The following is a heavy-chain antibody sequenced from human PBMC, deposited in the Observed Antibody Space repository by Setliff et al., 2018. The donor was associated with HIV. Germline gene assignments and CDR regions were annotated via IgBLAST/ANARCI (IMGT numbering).Heavy chain of an antibody. CDR1: GYTFSSYD. CDR2: MNPNSGNT. Sequence: ASVKVSCKASGYTFSSYDINWVRQATGQGLEWMGWMNPNSGNTGYAQKFQGRVTMTEDTSTDTAYMELSSLRSEDTAVYYCATSSPVGPWLPSHDAFDIWGQGTMVTVSS. D-gene: IGHD3-22*01. V-gene: IGHV1-8*02. CDR3: ATSSPVGPWLPSHDAFDI. J-gene: IGHJ3*02.